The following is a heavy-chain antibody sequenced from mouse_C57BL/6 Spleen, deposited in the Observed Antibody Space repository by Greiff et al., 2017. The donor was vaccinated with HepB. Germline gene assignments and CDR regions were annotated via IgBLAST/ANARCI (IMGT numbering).Heavy chain of an antibody. Sequence: QVQLQQPGAELVRPGSSVKLSCKASGYTFTSYWMDWVKQRPGQGLEWIGNIYPSDSENHYNQKFKDKATLTVDKSSSTAYMQLSSLTSEDSAVYYCARSYYYGSTPYYAMDYWGQGTSVTVSS. D-gene: IGHD1-1*01. CDR3: ARSYYYGSTPYYAMDY. J-gene: IGHJ4*01. CDR1: GYTFTSYW. CDR2: IYPSDSEN. V-gene: IGHV1-61*01.